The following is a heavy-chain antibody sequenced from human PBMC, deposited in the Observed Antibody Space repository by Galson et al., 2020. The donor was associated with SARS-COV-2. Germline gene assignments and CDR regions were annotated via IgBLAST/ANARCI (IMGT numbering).Heavy chain of an antibody. Sequence: GGSLRLSCAASGFTFSSYAMSWVRQAPGKGLEWVSAISGSGGSTYYADSVKGRFTISRDNSKNTLYLQMNSLRAEDTAVYYCAKDLQYSALPFEAFDIWGQETMVTVSS. CDR2: ISGSGGST. D-gene: IGHD3-10*02. V-gene: IGHV3-23*01. CDR1: GFTFSSYA. J-gene: IGHJ3*02. CDR3: AKDLQYSALPFEAFDI.